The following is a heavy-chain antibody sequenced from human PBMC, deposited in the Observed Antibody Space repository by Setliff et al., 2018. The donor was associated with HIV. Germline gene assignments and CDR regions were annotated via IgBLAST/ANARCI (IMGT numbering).Heavy chain of an antibody. Sequence: PGGSLRLSCAAPGLTFEYYAMTWVRQAPGKGLEWVSGISGSGDRTYYAPAVRGRFTISRDNVKNILYLQMNNLRAEDTGVYFCARLNGATHDGFDIWGQGTKVTVSS. CDR1: GLTFEYYA. CDR2: ISGSGDRT. J-gene: IGHJ3*02. D-gene: IGHD2-8*01. CDR3: ARLNGATHDGFDI. V-gene: IGHV3-23*01.